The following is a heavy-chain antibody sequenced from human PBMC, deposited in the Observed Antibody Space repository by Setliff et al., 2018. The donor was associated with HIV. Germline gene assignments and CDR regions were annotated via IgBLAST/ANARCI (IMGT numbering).Heavy chain of an antibody. CDR1: GHTFISYH. CDR2: INTSGDNK. CDR3: APVSSGWFDP. J-gene: IGHJ5*02. D-gene: IGHD2-2*01. Sequence: ASVKVSCKAPGHTFISYHIHWVRQAPGQGLEWMGIINTSGDNKDYAQKFQGRLTMTKDTSTSTVYMELTSLRSEDTAMYYCAPVSSGWFDPWGQGTLVTVSS. V-gene: IGHV1-46*01.